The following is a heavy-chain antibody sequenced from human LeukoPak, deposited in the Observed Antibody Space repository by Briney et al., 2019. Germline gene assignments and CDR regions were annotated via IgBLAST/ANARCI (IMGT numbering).Heavy chain of an antibody. Sequence: PGGSLRLSCAASGFTFSSYSMNWVRQAPGKGLEWVSSISSSSSYIYYADSVKGRFTISRDNAKNSLYLQMNSLRAEDTAGYYCAREYSSSWPYYYYGMDVWGKGTTVTVSS. CDR3: AREYSSSWPYYYYGMDV. D-gene: IGHD6-13*01. V-gene: IGHV3-21*01. J-gene: IGHJ6*04. CDR2: ISSSSSYI. CDR1: GFTFSSYS.